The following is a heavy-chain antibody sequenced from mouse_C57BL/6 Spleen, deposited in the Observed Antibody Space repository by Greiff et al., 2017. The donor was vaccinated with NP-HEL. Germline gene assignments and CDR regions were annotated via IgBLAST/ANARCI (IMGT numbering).Heavy chain of an antibody. Sequence: QESGPGLVKPSQSLSLTCSVTGYSITSGYYWNWIRQFPGNKLEWMGYISYDGSNNYNPSLKNRISITRDTSKNQFFLKLNSVTTEDTATYYCARFYYGYDGAMDYWGQGTSVTVSS. J-gene: IGHJ4*01. CDR1: GYSITSGYY. CDR2: ISYDGSN. D-gene: IGHD2-2*01. CDR3: ARFYYGYDGAMDY. V-gene: IGHV3-6*01.